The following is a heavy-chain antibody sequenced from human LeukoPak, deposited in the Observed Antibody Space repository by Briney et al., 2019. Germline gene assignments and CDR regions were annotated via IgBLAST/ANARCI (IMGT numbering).Heavy chain of an antibody. CDR2: IYHSGST. Sequence: SETLSLTCAVSGYSISSGYYWGWIQQPPGKGLEWIGSIYHSGSTYYNPSLKSRVTISVDTSKNQFSLKLSSVTAADTAVYYCASSVSRLYYYYMDVWSKGTTVTVSS. V-gene: IGHV4-38-2*01. D-gene: IGHD3-10*01. CDR1: GYSISSGYY. CDR3: ASSVSRLYYYYMDV. J-gene: IGHJ6*03.